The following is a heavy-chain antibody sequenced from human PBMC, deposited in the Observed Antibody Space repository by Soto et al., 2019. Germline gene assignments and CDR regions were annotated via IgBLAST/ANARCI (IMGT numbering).Heavy chain of an antibody. CDR2: INAGNGNT. V-gene: IGHV1-3*01. CDR3: ARDQGIFGVVIYGYYYGMDV. D-gene: IGHD3-3*01. J-gene: IGHJ6*02. CDR1: GYTFTSYA. Sequence: GASVKVSCKASGYTFTSYAMHWVRQAPGQRLEWMGWINAGNGNTKYSQKFQGRVTITRDTSASTAYMELSSLRSEDTAVYYCARDQGIFGVVIYGYYYGMDVWGQGTTVTVSS.